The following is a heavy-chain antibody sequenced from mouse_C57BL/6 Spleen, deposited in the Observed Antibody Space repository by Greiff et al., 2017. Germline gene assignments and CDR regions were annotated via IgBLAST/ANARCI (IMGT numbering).Heavy chain of an antibody. CDR3: ARKSGSSDYYAMDY. CDR1: GYTFTSYW. V-gene: IGHV1-55*01. J-gene: IGHJ4*01. CDR2: IYPGSGST. D-gene: IGHD3-1*01. Sequence: VQLQQPGAELVKPGASVKMSCKASGYTFTSYWITWVKQRPGQGLEWIGDIYPGSGSTNYNEKFKSKATLTVDTSSSTAYMQLSSLTSEDSAVYYCARKSGSSDYYAMDYWGQGTSVTVSS.